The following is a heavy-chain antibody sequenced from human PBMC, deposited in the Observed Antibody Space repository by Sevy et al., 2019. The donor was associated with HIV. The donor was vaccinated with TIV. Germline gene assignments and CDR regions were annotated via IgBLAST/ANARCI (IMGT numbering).Heavy chain of an antibody. CDR3: TRGVTSYTVTTFDY. V-gene: IGHV3-49*03. CDR2: IRRKAYGGTT. D-gene: IGHD4-17*01. J-gene: IGHJ4*02. Sequence: GGSLRLSCTASGFTFGDYAMSWFRQAPGKGLEWVSFIRRKAYGGTTEYAASVKGRFTISRDDSKSIVYLQMNSLKIEDTAVYYCTRGVTSYTVTTFDYWVQGTLVTVSS. CDR1: GFTFGDYA.